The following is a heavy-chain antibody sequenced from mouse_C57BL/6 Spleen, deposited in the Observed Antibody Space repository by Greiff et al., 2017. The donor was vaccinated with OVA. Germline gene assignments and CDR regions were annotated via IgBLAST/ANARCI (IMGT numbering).Heavy chain of an antibody. J-gene: IGHJ3*01. V-gene: IGHV1-55*01. D-gene: IGHD2-4*01. CDR2: IYPGSGST. CDR1: GYTFTSYW. CDR3: ARSLYDYDEFAY. Sequence: QVQLQQPGAELVKPGASVKMSCKASGYTFTSYWITWVKQRPGQGLEWIGDIYPGSGSTNYNEKFKSKATLTVDTSSRTAYMQLSSLTSEDSAVYYCARSLYDYDEFAYWGQGTLVTVSA.